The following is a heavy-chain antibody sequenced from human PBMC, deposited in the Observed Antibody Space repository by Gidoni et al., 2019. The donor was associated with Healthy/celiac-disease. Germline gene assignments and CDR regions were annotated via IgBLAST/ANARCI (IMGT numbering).Heavy chain of an antibody. CDR1: GFTFSSYS. D-gene: IGHD6-19*01. Sequence: EVQLVESGGGLVKPGGSLRLSCAASGFTFSSYSMNWVRQAPGKGLEWVSSISSSSSYIYYADSVKGRFTISRDNAKNSLYLQMNSLRAEDTAVYYCARGIRGAVAGAFDYWGQGTLVTVSS. CDR2: ISSSSSYI. J-gene: IGHJ4*02. CDR3: ARGIRGAVAGAFDY. V-gene: IGHV3-21*01.